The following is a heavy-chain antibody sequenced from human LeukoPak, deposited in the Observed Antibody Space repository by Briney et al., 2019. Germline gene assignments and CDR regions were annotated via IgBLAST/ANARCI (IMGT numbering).Heavy chain of an antibody. CDR1: GFTFSSYL. CDR3: ARVMGTYHPIDY. Sequence: GGSLRLSCAASGFTFSSYLMSWVRQAPGKGLEWVANIKQDGSEKYYVDSVKGRFTISRDNAKNSLYLQMNSLRAEDTAVYYCARVMGTYHPIDYWGQGTLVTVSS. J-gene: IGHJ4*02. D-gene: IGHD2-8*01. CDR2: IKQDGSEK. V-gene: IGHV3-7*01.